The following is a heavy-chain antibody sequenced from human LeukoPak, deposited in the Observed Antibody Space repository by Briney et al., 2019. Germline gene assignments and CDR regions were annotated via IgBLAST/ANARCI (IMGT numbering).Heavy chain of an antibody. J-gene: IGHJ5*02. V-gene: IGHV4-39*02. CDR1: GGSISSSSYY. D-gene: IGHD1-26*01. CDR3: ARDQWELRSHLDP. CDR2: IYYSGST. Sequence: PSETLSLTCTVSGGSISSSSYYWGWIRQPPGKGLEWIGSIYYSGSTYYNPSLKSRVTISVDTSKNQFSLKLSSVTAADTAVYYCARDQWELRSHLDPWGQGTLVTVSS.